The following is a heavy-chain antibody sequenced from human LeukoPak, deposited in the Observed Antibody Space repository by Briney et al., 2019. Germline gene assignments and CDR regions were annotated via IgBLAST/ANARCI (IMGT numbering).Heavy chain of an antibody. J-gene: IGHJ6*03. CDR2: ISSSTSYI. CDR3: FWQADDGIRYFDWFHSYYYYYMDV. D-gene: IGHD3-9*01. V-gene: IGHV3-21*01. Sequence: GGSLRLSCAASGFTFSSYNMNWVRQAPGKDLEWVSSISSSTSYIYYADSVKGRFTISRDNAKNSLYLQMNSLRAEDTAVYYFFWQADDGIRYFDWFHSYYYYYMDVWGKGTTVTISS. CDR1: GFTFSSYN.